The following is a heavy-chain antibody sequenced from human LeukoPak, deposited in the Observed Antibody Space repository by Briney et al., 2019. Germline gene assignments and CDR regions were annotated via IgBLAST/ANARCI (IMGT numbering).Heavy chain of an antibody. J-gene: IGHJ4*02. V-gene: IGHV4-39*01. Sequence: PSETLSLTCTVSGGSISSSSYCWGWLRQPPGKGLEWIGSIYYSGSTYYNPSLKSRVTISVDTSKNQFSLKLSSVTAADTAVYYCASFYCGGDCYSPFDYWGQGTLVTVSS. D-gene: IGHD2-21*02. CDR1: GGSISSSSYC. CDR3: ASFYCGGDCYSPFDY. CDR2: IYYSGST.